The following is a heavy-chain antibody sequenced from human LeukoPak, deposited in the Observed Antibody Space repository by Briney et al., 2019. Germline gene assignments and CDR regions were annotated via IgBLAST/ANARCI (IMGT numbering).Heavy chain of an antibody. J-gene: IGHJ5*02. CDR1: GFTVGTYY. Sequence: PGGSLRLSCAASGFTVGTYYMSWVRQAPGKGLEWVSVIYSGGSTYYADSVKGRFTISRDNSKNTLYLQMNSLRAEDTAVYYCARVRYSSSWYRWFDPWGQGTLVTVSS. D-gene: IGHD6-13*01. V-gene: IGHV3-66*01. CDR3: ARVRYSSSWYRWFDP. CDR2: IYSGGST.